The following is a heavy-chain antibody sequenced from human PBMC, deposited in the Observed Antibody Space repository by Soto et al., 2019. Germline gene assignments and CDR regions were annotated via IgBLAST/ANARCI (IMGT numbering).Heavy chain of an antibody. CDR1: GGTFSSYA. CDR2: IIPIFGTA. J-gene: IGHJ6*02. V-gene: IGHV1-69*06. CDR3: ARNRGGDYYYYYGMDV. D-gene: IGHD2-21*02. Sequence: SVKLSCKASGGTFSSYAISWVRQAPGQGLEWMGGIIPIFGTANYAQKFQGRVTITADKSTSTAYMELSSLRSEDTAVYYCARNRGGDYYYYYGMDVWGQGTTVTVSS.